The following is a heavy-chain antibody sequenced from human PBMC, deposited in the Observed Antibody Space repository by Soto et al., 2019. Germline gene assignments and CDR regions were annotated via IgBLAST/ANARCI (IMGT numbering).Heavy chain of an antibody. V-gene: IGHV4-39*01. CDR1: GGSISSSSYY. CDR3: ARAPLQLLWFGELPHNWFDP. D-gene: IGHD3-10*01. J-gene: IGHJ5*02. CDR2: IYYSGST. Sequence: PSETLSLTCTVSGGSISSSSYYWGWIRQPPGKGLEWIGSIYYSGSTYYHPPLKSRVPISVATSKNQFSLKLSSVTAADTAVYYCARAPLQLLWFGELPHNWFDPWGQGTLVTVSS.